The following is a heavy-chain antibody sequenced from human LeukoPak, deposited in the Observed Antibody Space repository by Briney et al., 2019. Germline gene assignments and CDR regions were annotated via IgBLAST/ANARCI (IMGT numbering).Heavy chain of an antibody. CDR2: ISGSGGST. CDR1: GLTFSSYA. Sequence: GGSLRLSCAASGLTFSSYAMSWVRQAPGKGLEWVSAISGSGGSTYYADSVKGRFTISRDNSKNTLYLQMNSLRAEDTAVYYCAKEGEYCSSTSCYRGMDVWGQGTTVTVSS. J-gene: IGHJ6*02. V-gene: IGHV3-23*01. D-gene: IGHD2-2*01. CDR3: AKEGEYCSSTSCYRGMDV.